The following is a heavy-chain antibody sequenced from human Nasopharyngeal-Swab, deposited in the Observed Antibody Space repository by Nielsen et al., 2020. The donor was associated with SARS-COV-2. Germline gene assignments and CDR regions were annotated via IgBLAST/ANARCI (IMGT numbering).Heavy chain of an antibody. CDR2: ISWDGLTI. CDR1: GFTFDDYG. D-gene: IGHD5-18*01. Sequence: SLKISCAASGFTFDDYGMHWVRQAPGKGLEWVSGISWDGLTIGYADSVKGRFTISRDNAKNSLYLQMNSLRVEDMAFYYCVRGYSYGLRDYFDYWGQGTLVTVSS. J-gene: IGHJ4*02. CDR3: VRGYSYGLRDYFDY. V-gene: IGHV3-9*03.